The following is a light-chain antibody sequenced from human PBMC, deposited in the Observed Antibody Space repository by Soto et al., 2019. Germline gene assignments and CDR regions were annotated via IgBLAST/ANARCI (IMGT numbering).Light chain of an antibody. CDR2: GAS. J-gene: IGKJ3*01. V-gene: IGKV3-20*01. CDR1: QSVSSSY. Sequence: EIVMTHSPATLSVSPCERATLSFSASQSVSSSYLAWYQQKPGQAPRLLIYGASSRATGIPDRFSGSGSGTDFTLTISRLEPEDFAVYYCQQYGSSQFTFGPGTKVDNK. CDR3: QQYGSSQFT.